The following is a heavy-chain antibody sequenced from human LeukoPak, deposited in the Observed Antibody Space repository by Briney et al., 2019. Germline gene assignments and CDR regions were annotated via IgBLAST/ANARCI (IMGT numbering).Heavy chain of an antibody. D-gene: IGHD3-10*01. CDR2: INWNGGST. CDR3: ARELYYGSGSYLDY. J-gene: IGHJ4*02. Sequence: GGSLRLSCAASGFTFDDYGMSWVRQAPGKGLEWVSGINWNGGSTGYADSVKGRFTISRDNAKNSLYLQMNSLRAEDTAVYYCARELYYGSGSYLDYWGQGTLVTVSS. CDR1: GFTFDDYG. V-gene: IGHV3-20*04.